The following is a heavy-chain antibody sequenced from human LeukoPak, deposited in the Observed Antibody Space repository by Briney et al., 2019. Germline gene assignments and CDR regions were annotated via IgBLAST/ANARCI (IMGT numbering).Heavy chain of an antibody. CDR3: AKDGSGSYYFDYYYYYGMDV. D-gene: IGHD3-10*01. J-gene: IGHJ6*04. V-gene: IGHV3-23*01. CDR2: ISGSGGST. Sequence: GGSLRLSCAASGFTFSSYAMSWVRQAPGKGLEWASAISGSGGSTYYADSVKGRFTISRDNSKNTLYLQMNSLRAEDTAVYYCAKDGSGSYYFDYYYYYGMDVWGKGTTVTVSS. CDR1: GFTFSSYA.